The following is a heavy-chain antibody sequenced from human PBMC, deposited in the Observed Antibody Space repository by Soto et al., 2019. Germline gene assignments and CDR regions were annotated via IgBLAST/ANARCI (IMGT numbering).Heavy chain of an antibody. D-gene: IGHD2-8*02. Sequence: QVHLQESGPGLVKPSATLSLTCAFSGASIGSGGWWSWVRQPPGKGLEWIAEISHDGKTNYSPSRKSRDTISVDKAQKQLSLNVYSVTAADTAVYYGAIHEGWTGPDEWGQGTLVTVSS. V-gene: IGHV4-4*02. J-gene: IGHJ4*02. CDR3: AIHEGWTGPDE. CDR2: ISHDGKT. CDR1: GASIGSGGW.